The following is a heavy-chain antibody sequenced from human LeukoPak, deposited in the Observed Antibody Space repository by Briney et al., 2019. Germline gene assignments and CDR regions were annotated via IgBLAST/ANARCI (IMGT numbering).Heavy chain of an antibody. CDR1: GFTFSSQA. Sequence: PGGSLRLSCAASGFTFSSQAMIWVRQAPGKGLEWVSVIYSGSSTHYADSVKGRFTISRDNSKNTLYLQLNSLRAEDTAVYYCARVRPTDYALDYWGQGTLVTVSS. V-gene: IGHV3-53*01. J-gene: IGHJ4*02. D-gene: IGHD4-17*01. CDR3: ARVRPTDYALDY. CDR2: IYSGSST.